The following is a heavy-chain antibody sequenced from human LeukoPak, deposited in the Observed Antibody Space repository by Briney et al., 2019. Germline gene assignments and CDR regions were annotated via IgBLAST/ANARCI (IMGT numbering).Heavy chain of an antibody. CDR3: ARGDCSGGSCYLSLTTIDY. V-gene: IGHV3-48*01. CDR1: VYTLSRYE. D-gene: IGHD2-15*01. CDR2: ISSRSGII. J-gene: IGHJ4*02. Sequence: GGSLRLSCAPSVYTLSRYEINWVPEAPGEGLEGGSYISSRSGIIYYADSVRGRFTISRDNSKSTLSLQMNSLRAEDTAIYYCARGDCSGGSCYLSLTTIDYWGQGTLVTVSS.